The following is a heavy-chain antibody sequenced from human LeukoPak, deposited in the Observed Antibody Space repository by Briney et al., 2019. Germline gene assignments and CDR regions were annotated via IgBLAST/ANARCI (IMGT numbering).Heavy chain of an antibody. J-gene: IGHJ4*02. CDR3: ARHFRSNGDYGPPDY. V-gene: IGHV5-51*01. CDR2: IYPGDSDT. CDR1: GYSITSYW. D-gene: IGHD4-17*01. Sequence: GESLKISCKGSGYSITSYWIAWVRQMPGKGLEWMGIIYPGDSDTRYSPSFRGQVTISADKSISTAYLQWSSLKASDTAMYYCARHFRSNGDYGPPDYWGQGTLVTVSS.